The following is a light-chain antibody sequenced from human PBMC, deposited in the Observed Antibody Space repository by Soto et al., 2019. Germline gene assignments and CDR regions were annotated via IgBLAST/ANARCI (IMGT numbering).Light chain of an antibody. Sequence: DIQMTQSPCTLSALVGDRVTITWRASQSISIWLAWYQQKPGKAPKLLIYDVSSLASGVPSRFSGSGSGTDFTLTISSLQPEDFATYYCQQSYSTPPKFGQGTKVDIK. CDR2: DVS. J-gene: IGKJ1*01. CDR1: QSISIW. V-gene: IGKV1-39*01. CDR3: QQSYSTPPK.